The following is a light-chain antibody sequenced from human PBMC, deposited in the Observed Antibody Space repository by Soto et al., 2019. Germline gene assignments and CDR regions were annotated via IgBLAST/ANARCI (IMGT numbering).Light chain of an antibody. J-gene: IGKJ4*01. V-gene: IGKV1-9*01. Sequence: DIQLTQSPSFLSASVGDRVTITCRASQGIGSYLAWYQQKPGKAPNLLIYAASALQSGVPSRFSGSGSGTDFTLTITSLQPEDFATYYCHQPNNYPLTFGGGTTVEIK. CDR1: QGIGSY. CDR3: HQPNNYPLT. CDR2: AAS.